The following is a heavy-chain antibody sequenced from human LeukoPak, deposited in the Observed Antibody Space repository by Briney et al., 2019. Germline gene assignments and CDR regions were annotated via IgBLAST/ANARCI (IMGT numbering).Heavy chain of an antibody. D-gene: IGHD6-13*01. CDR1: GLTVSDNF. CDR2: IYSGGAT. J-gene: IGHJ4*02. Sequence: GGSLRLSCAASGLTVSDNFMDWVRQAPGKGLEWVSTIYSGGATYYADSVRGRFTISRDSSQNTVYLQMNSLRAEDTAVYYCAKDRLSIAAAGTPFDYWGQGTLVTVSS. CDR3: AKDRLSIAAAGTPFDY. V-gene: IGHV3-66*01.